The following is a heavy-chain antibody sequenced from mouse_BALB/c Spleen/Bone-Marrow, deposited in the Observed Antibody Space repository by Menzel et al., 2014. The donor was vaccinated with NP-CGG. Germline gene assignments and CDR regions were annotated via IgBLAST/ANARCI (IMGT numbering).Heavy chain of an antibody. Sequence: EVKLMESGGGLVQPGGSLKHSCAASGFTFSSYTMSWVRQTPEKRLEWVAYISNGGGSTYYPDTVKGRFTISRDNAKNTLYLQMSSLKSEDTAMYYCARGGYYFDYWGQGTTLTVSS. J-gene: IGHJ2*01. CDR1: GFTFSSYT. CDR2: ISNGGGST. V-gene: IGHV5-12-2*01. CDR3: ARGGYYFDY.